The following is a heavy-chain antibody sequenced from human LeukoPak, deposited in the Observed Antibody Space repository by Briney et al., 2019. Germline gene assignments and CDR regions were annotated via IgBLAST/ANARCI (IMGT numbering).Heavy chain of an antibody. Sequence: ASVKVSCKASGYTFTSYYTHWVRQAPGQGLEWMGIINPSGGSTSYAQKFQGRVTMTRDMSTSTVYMELSSLRSEDTAVYYCARVFGYSYGYHAFDIWGQGTMVTVSS. J-gene: IGHJ3*02. D-gene: IGHD5-18*01. V-gene: IGHV1-46*01. CDR3: ARVFGYSYGYHAFDI. CDR2: INPSGGST. CDR1: GYTFTSYY.